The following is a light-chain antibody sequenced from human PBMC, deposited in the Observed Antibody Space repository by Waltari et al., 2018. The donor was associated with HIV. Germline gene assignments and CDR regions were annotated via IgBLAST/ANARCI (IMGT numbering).Light chain of an antibody. CDR2: EVN. CDR1: SSDVGNYNL. Sequence: QSALTQPASVSGSPGQSITIPCTGTSSDVGNYNLVSWYQQPPGKAPKLLIYEVNKRPSGVPPRFSGSKSGYTASMTISGLQTEDEAYYHCSSYAGGYTLLFGAGTRLTVL. V-gene: IGLV2-23*01. CDR3: SSYAGGYTLL. J-gene: IGLJ2*01.